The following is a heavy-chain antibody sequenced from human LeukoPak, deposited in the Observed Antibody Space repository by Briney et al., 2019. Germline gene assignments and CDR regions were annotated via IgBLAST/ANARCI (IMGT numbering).Heavy chain of an antibody. CDR1: GFTFSSYS. D-gene: IGHD5-18*01. CDR3: ARIGYSYGPLGYYYYMDV. J-gene: IGHJ6*03. Sequence: PVGSLRLSCAASGFTFSSYSFNSVRQAPGTGLESISYISTTGYTVYYADSAKGRFTVSRDNAKDSLYLQMNSLRAEDTAVYYCARIGYSYGPLGYYYYMDVWGKGTTVTISS. V-gene: IGHV3-48*04. CDR2: ISTTGYTV.